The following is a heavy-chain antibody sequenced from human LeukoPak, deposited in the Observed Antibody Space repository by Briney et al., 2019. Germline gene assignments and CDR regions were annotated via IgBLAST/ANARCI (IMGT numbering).Heavy chain of an antibody. V-gene: IGHV1-8*01. CDR2: MNPNSGST. CDR1: GYTFTSYD. CDR3: ARGRAYDSSGYYYP. D-gene: IGHD3-22*01. J-gene: IGHJ5*02. Sequence: ASVKASCKASGYTFTSYDINWVRQATGQGLEWMGWMNPNSGSTGYAQKFQGRVTMTRNTSISTAYMELSSLRSEDTAVYYCARGRAYDSSGYYYPWGQGTLVTVSS.